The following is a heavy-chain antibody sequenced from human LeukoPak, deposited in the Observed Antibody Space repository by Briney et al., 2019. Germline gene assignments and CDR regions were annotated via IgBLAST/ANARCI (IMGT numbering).Heavy chain of an antibody. V-gene: IGHV1-8*03. CDR2: MNPNSGNT. CDR3: ARGLRVRGVIIIYYYYYMDV. Sequence: ASVKVSCQASGYTFTSYDINWVRQATGQGLEWMGWMNPNSGNTGYAQKFQGRVTITRNTSISTAYMELSSLRSEDTAVYYCARGLRVRGVIIIYYYYYMDVWGKGTTVTISS. J-gene: IGHJ6*03. CDR1: GYTFTSYD. D-gene: IGHD3-10*01.